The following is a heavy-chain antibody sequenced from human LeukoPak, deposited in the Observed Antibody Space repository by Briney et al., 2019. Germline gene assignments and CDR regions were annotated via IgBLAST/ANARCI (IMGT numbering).Heavy chain of an antibody. D-gene: IGHD2-2*01. Sequence: GGSLRLSCAASGFTVSSNYMSWVRQAPGKGLEWVSVIYSGGSTYYADSVKGRFTISRDNSKNTLYLQMNNLRAEDTAVYYCTRGPAPALIYAFDIWGQGTMVTVSS. CDR3: TRGPAPALIYAFDI. J-gene: IGHJ3*02. V-gene: IGHV3-53*01. CDR1: GFTVSSNY. CDR2: IYSGGST.